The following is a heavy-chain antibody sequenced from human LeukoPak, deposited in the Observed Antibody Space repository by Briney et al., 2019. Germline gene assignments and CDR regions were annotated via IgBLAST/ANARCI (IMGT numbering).Heavy chain of an antibody. CDR3: ARDPTPSTYYDSSGYSQTFDY. CDR1: GFTFSIYS. J-gene: IGHJ4*02. CDR2: ISSSSSYI. V-gene: IGHV3-21*01. Sequence: GGSLRLSCAASGFTFSIYSMNWVRQAPGEGLEWVSSISSSSSYIYYADSVKGRFTISRDNAKNSLYLQMNSLRAEDTAVYYCARDPTPSTYYDSSGYSQTFDYWGQGTLVTVSS. D-gene: IGHD3-22*01.